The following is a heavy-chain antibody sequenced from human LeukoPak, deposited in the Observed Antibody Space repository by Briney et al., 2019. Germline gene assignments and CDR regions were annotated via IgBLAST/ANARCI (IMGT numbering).Heavy chain of an antibody. Sequence: GGSLRLSCAASGFTFSDYYMSWSRQAPGKGLEWVSYISSSGSTIYYADSVKGRVTISGDNAKNSLYLQMNSLRAEDTAVYYCARVPHYVWGSYRPHYCYYMDVWGKGTTVTVSS. CDR3: ARVPHYVWGSYRPHYCYYMDV. V-gene: IGHV3-11*01. CDR2: ISSSGSTI. D-gene: IGHD3-16*02. J-gene: IGHJ6*03. CDR1: GFTFSDYY.